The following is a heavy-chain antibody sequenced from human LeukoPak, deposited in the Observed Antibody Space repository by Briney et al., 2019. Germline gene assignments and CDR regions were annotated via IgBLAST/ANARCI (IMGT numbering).Heavy chain of an antibody. Sequence: TSETLSLTCTVSGGSVSSGSYYWSWIRQPPGKGLEWIGYIYYSGSTNYNPSLKSRVTISVDTSKNQFSLKLSSVTAADTAVYYCARNCGGSCYPQVGYYFDYWGQGTLVTVSS. CDR1: GGSVSSGSYY. CDR2: IYYSGST. CDR3: ARNCGGSCYPQVGYYFDY. J-gene: IGHJ4*02. V-gene: IGHV4-61*01. D-gene: IGHD2-15*01.